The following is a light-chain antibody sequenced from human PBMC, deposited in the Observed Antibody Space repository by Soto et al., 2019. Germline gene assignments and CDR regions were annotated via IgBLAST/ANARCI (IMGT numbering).Light chain of an antibody. V-gene: IGKV1-9*01. CDR2: SAS. J-gene: IGKJ4*01. CDR1: QDIGNF. CDR3: QQLNNYPLT. Sequence: DIQLTQSPSFVSASVGDRVTITCRASQDIGNFLAWYQQKPGKAPKLLIYSASTLQSGVPSRFSGSGSAAEFSLTISSLQSEDFAAYFCQQLNNYPLTFGGGTKVEI.